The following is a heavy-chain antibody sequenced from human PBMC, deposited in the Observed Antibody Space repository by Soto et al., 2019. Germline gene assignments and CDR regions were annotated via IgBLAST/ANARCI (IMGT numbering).Heavy chain of an antibody. J-gene: IGHJ5*02. V-gene: IGHV1-69*01. CDR1: GGTFSSYA. D-gene: IGHD6-13*01. CDR2: IIPIFGTA. Sequence: QVQLVQSGAEVKKPGSSVKVSCKASGGTFSSYAISWVRQAPGQGLEWMGGIIPIFGTANYAPKFQGRVRITADESTSTTYMELSSLISEDTAVYYCAREGSLAAAGNWFDPWGQGTLLTVSS. CDR3: AREGSLAAAGNWFDP.